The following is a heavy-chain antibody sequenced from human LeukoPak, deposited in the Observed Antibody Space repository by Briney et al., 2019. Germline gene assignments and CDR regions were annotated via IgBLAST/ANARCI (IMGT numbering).Heavy chain of an antibody. Sequence: GSLGLSCTASGFTFGDYAMSWLRQAPGKGLEWLGFTRSKAYGGTTEYAASAKGRFTISRDDSKSIAYLQMNSLKTEDTAVYYCTRWLQHVRYFDYWGQGTLVTVSS. J-gene: IGHJ4*02. CDR2: TRSKAYGGTT. D-gene: IGHD5-24*01. V-gene: IGHV3-49*03. CDR3: TRWLQHVRYFDY. CDR1: GFTFGDYA.